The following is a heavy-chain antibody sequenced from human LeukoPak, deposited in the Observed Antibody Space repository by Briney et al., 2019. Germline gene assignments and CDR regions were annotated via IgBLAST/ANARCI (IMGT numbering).Heavy chain of an antibody. V-gene: IGHV1-69*13. J-gene: IGHJ6*03. CDR3: ASWDTAMVTPSYYYYYMDV. CDR2: IIPIFGTA. D-gene: IGHD5-18*01. Sequence: GASVKVSCKASGGTFSSYAISWVRQAPGQGLEWMGGIIPIFGTANYAQKFQGRVTITADESTSTAYMELSSLRSEDTAVYYCASWDTAMVTPSYYYYYMDVWGKGTTVTVSS. CDR1: GGTFSSYA.